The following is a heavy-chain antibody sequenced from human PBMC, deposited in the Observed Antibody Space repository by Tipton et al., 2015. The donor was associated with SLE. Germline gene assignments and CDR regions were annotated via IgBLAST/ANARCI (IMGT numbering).Heavy chain of an antibody. Sequence: LSLTCAVYGGSFSGYYWSWIRQPPGKGLEWIGEINHSGSTNYNPSLKSRVTILVDTSKNQFSLKLSSVTAADTAVYYCARGGQLVVFDYWGQGTLVTVSS. J-gene: IGHJ4*02. CDR1: GGSFSGYY. V-gene: IGHV4-34*01. CDR2: INHSGST. D-gene: IGHD6-13*01. CDR3: ARGGQLVVFDY.